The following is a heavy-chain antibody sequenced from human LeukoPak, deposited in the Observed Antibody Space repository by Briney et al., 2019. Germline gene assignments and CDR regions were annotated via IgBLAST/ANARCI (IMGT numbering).Heavy chain of an antibody. J-gene: IGHJ4*02. D-gene: IGHD3-9*01. CDR2: INGGAGNT. Sequence: PAGGSLRLSCAASRFTFSNYAMSWVRQAPGKGLEWVLGINGGAGNTYYADSVKGRFTISRDNSKNTLYLQMNSLRAEDTAVYYCAKGDFDWLLYGGPFDYWGQGTLVTVSS. V-gene: IGHV3-23*01. CDR1: RFTFSNYA. CDR3: AKGDFDWLLYGGPFDY.